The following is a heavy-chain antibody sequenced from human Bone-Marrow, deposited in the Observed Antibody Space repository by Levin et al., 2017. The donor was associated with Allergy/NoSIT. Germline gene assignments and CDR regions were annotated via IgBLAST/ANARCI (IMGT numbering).Heavy chain of an antibody. CDR2: INSDGSTT. Sequence: ASVKVSCAASGFTFSNYWMHWVRQAPGKGLVWVSRINSDGSTTSYADSVKGRFTISRDNAKNTLYLQMNSLRAEDTAVYYCVRLASRSTSCYTCAFDLWGQGTMVTVSS. J-gene: IGHJ3*01. CDR3: VRLASRSTSCYTCAFDL. CDR1: GFTFSNYW. V-gene: IGHV3-74*01. D-gene: IGHD2-2*02.